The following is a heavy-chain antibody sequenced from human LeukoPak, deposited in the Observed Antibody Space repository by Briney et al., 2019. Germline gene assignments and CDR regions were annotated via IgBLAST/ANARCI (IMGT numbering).Heavy chain of an antibody. CDR3: ATRYSYGFYYFDY. J-gene: IGHJ4*02. CDR1: GYTLTELS. Sequence: GASVKVSCKVSGYTLTELSMHWVRQAPGKGLEWMGGFDPEDGETIYAQKFQGRVTMTEDTSTDTAYMELSSLRSEDTAVYYCATRYSYGFYYFDYWGQGTLATVSS. CDR2: FDPEDGET. V-gene: IGHV1-24*01. D-gene: IGHD5-18*01.